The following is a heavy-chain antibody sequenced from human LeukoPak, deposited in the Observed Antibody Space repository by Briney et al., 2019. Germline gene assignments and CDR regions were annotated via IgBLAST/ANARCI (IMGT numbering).Heavy chain of an antibody. CDR3: ARDPYPGPYYFDY. J-gene: IGHJ4*02. V-gene: IGHV3-33*01. D-gene: IGHD2-2*01. CDR2: IWYDGSNK. Sequence: HPGRSLRLSCAASGFTFSSYGMHWVRQAPGKGLEWVAVIWYDGSNKYYADSVKGRFTISRDNSKNTLYLQMNSLRAGDTAVYYCARDPYPGPYYFDYWGQGTLVTVSS. CDR1: GFTFSSYG.